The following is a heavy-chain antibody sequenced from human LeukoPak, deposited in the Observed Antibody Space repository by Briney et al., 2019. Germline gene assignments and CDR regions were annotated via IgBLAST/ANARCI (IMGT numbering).Heavy chain of an antibody. CDR2: IYYSGST. V-gene: IGHV4-39*01. Sequence: GSLRLSCAASGFTFSSYSMNWVRQPPGKGLEWIGSIYYSGSTYYNPSLKSRVTISVDTSKNQFSLKLSSVTAADTAVYYCARYGTPFITILPWGQGTLVTVSS. CDR1: GFTFSSYS. CDR3: ARYGTPFITILP. J-gene: IGHJ4*02. D-gene: IGHD3-9*01.